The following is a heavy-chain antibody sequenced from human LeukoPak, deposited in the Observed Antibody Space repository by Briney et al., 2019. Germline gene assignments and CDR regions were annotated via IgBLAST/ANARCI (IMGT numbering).Heavy chain of an antibody. Sequence: GGSLRLSCAAPGFTFSDYYMSWIRQAPGKGLEWVSYISSSGSTIYYADSVKGRFTISRDNAKNSLYLQMNGLRAEDTAVYYCASCASYQLLFPYWGQGTLVTVSS. J-gene: IGHJ4*02. CDR1: GFTFSDYY. CDR2: ISSSGSTI. V-gene: IGHV3-11*04. D-gene: IGHD2-2*01. CDR3: ASCASYQLLFPY.